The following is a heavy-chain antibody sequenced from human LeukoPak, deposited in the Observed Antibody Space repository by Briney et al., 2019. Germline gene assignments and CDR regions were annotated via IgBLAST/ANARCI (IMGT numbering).Heavy chain of an antibody. D-gene: IGHD3-9*01. J-gene: IGHJ3*02. Sequence: SETLSLTCTVSGGSISSYYWSWIRQPPGKGLEWIGYIYYSGSTNYNPSLKSRVTISVDTSKNQFSLKLSSVTAADTAVYYCARVLRYFDWLLDAFDIWGQGTMVTVS. CDR1: GGSISSYY. CDR2: IYYSGST. V-gene: IGHV4-59*01. CDR3: ARVLRYFDWLLDAFDI.